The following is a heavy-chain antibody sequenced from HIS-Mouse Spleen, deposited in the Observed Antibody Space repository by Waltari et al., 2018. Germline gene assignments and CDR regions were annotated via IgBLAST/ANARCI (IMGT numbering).Heavy chain of an antibody. CDR3: ARVGDGKSIAARRYYGMDV. J-gene: IGHJ6*02. Sequence: LEWVSSISSSSSYIYYADSVKGRFTISRDNAKNSLYLQMNSLRAEDTAVYYCARVGDGKSIAARRYYGMDVWGQGTTVTVSS. V-gene: IGHV3-21*01. D-gene: IGHD6-6*01. CDR2: ISSSSSYI.